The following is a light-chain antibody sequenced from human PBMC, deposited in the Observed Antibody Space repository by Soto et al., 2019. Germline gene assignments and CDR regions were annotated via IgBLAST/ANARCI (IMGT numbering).Light chain of an antibody. V-gene: IGKV4-1*01. J-gene: IGKJ2*01. CDR2: WAS. CDR1: QSVFFRSNSKNY. CDR3: QQYYGAPYT. Sequence: DIVVTQSPDSLAVSLGEGATINCRSNQSVFFRSNSKNYLAWHQHKPGQPPKVLIYWASTRESGVPHRFSGSGSGTDFTLTISNMQAEDVAVYYCQQYYGAPYTFGQGTKLEIK.